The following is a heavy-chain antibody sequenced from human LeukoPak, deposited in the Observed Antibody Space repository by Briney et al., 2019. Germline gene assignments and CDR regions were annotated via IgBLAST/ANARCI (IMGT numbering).Heavy chain of an antibody. J-gene: IGHJ4*02. CDR1: GFTVSSNY. V-gene: IGHV3-53*01. CDR2: IYSGGST. CDR3: ARGEAFCDY. Sequence: GGSLRLSCAASGFTVSSNYMSWVRQAPGKGLEWVSVIYSGGSTYYADSVKGRFTVSRDNAQNSLYLQMNSLTPEDTAVYFCARGEAFCDYWGQGALVTVSS.